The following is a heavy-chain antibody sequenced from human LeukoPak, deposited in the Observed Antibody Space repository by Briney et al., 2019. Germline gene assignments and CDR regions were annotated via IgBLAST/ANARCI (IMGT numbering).Heavy chain of an antibody. J-gene: IGHJ4*02. D-gene: IGHD3-3*01. V-gene: IGHV3-30*02. CDR3: ARELRSGQDRWGYDFWSGYDY. Sequence: GGSLRLSCAASGFSFSSYGLHWVRQAPGKGLEWVAFIRYDGSHKEYVDFVKGRFSISRDNSTNTLYLQMNSLRAEDTAVYYCARELRSGQDRWGYDFWSGYDYWGQGTLVTVSS. CDR1: GFSFSSYG. CDR2: IRYDGSHK.